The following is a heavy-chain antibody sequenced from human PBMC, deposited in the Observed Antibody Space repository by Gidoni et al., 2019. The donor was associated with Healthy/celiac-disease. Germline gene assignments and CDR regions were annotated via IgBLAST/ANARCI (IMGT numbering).Heavy chain of an antibody. J-gene: IGHJ4*02. CDR1: GYTFTSYD. CDR2: MNPNSGNT. Sequence: QVQLVQSGAEVKNPGASVKVSCNASGYTFTSYDINWVRQATGQGLEWMGWMNPNSGNTGYAQKFQGRVTMTRNTSISTAYMELRSLRSEDTAVYYCARLASAAGTLGYWGQGTLVTVSS. D-gene: IGHD6-13*01. V-gene: IGHV1-8*01. CDR3: ARLASAAGTLGY.